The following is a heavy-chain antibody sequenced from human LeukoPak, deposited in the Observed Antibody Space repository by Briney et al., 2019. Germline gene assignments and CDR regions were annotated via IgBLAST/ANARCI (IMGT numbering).Heavy chain of an antibody. D-gene: IGHD5-24*01. J-gene: IGHJ3*02. CDR2: ISSSSGTI. CDR3: ATISAQTFDI. Sequence: GGSLGLSCAVSGFTFSSYSMNWVRQAPGKGLEWVSYISSSSGTIYYADSVKGRFTVSRDNAKNSLYLQMNSLRAEDTAIYYCATISAQTFDIWGQGTLVSVSS. CDR1: GFTFSSYS. V-gene: IGHV3-48*01.